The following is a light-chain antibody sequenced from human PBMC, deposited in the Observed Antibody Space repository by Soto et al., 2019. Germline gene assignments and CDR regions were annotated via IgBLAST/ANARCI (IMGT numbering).Light chain of an antibody. CDR3: AAWDDRLSGPV. CDR2: RNN. V-gene: IGLV1-47*01. J-gene: IGLJ3*02. Sequence: QSVLTQPPSASGTPGQRVTISCSGSSSNIGDNHVYWYQQLPGAAPKLLVYRNNQRPSGVSDRFSGSKSGTSASLAISGLRSEDEADYYCAAWDDRLSGPVFGGGTKLTVL. CDR1: SSNIGDNH.